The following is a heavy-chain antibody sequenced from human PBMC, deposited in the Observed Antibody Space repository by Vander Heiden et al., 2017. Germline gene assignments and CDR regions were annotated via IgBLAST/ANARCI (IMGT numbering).Heavy chain of an antibody. CDR2: IGYDGSNK. D-gene: IGHD6-19*01. Sequence: QVQLVDSGGGVVQPGRSLRLPCAASGFTFSSYGSHWVRQAPGKGLEWVAVIGYDGSNKYYADSVKGRFTISRDNSKNTLYLQMNSLRAEDTAVYYCARDRGYSSGWYPNYYYYGMDVWGQGTTVTVSS. J-gene: IGHJ6*02. CDR3: ARDRGYSSGWYPNYYYYGMDV. V-gene: IGHV3-33*01. CDR1: GFTFSSYG.